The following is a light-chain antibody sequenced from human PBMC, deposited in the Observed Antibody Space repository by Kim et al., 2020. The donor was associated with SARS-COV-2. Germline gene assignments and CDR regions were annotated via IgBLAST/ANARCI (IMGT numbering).Light chain of an antibody. J-gene: IGLJ2*01. CDR3: QAWDSSTVV. Sequence: PGQTSSITSSGDEVGDKYACWYQQKPGQFPVLVIYQDSKRPSGIPERFSGSNTGNTATLTISGTQAMDEADYYCQAWDSSTVVFGGGTQLTVL. CDR2: QDS. CDR1: EVGDKY. V-gene: IGLV3-1*01.